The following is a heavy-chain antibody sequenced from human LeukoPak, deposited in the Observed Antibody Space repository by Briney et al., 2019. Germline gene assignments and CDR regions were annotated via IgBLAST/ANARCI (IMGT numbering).Heavy chain of an antibody. J-gene: IGHJ4*02. D-gene: IGHD2-21*01. V-gene: IGHV3-66*01. CDR3: ARGVDCGSPDY. CDR1: GFTVSSNY. CDR2: IYSGGST. Sequence: PGGSLRLSWAASGFTVSSNYMSWVRQAQGKGLEWVSVIYSGGSTYYADSVKGRFTISRDNSKNTLYLQMNSLRAEDTAVYYCARGVDCGSPDYWGQGTLVTVSS.